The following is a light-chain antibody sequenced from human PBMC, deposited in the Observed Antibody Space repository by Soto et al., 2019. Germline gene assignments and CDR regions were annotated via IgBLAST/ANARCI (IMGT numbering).Light chain of an antibody. CDR2: GAS. J-gene: IGKJ1*01. CDR3: HQYNKCPSST. CDR1: QSVNNN. V-gene: IGKV3-15*01. Sequence: EIVMTQSPATLSVSPGERATLSCRASQSVNNNLAWYQQKVGQAPRLLIYGASTRATGIPARFSGSGSGTEFTLTISSLQSEDCAVYYCHQYNKCPSSTFGQGTKVEIK.